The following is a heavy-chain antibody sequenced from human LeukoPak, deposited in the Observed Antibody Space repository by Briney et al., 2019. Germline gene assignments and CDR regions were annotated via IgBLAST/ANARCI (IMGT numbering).Heavy chain of an antibody. V-gene: IGHV4-38-2*02. CDR2: IYHSGST. D-gene: IGHD2-15*01. CDR1: GYSISSGYY. CDR3: ARVLVDCSGGSCYYFAY. J-gene: IGHJ4*02. Sequence: SETLSLTCTVSGYSISSGYYWGWIRQPPGKGLEWIGSIYHSGSTYYNPPLKSRLTISVDTSKNQFSLKLSSVTAADTAVYYWARVLVDCSGGSCYYFAYGGQGTLVTVS.